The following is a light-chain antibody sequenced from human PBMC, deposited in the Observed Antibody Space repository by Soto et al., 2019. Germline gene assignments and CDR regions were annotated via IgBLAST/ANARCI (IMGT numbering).Light chain of an antibody. Sequence: LTQSPGTLSLSPGDRATLSCRASQSFRGLLAWYQQKPGHAPRLLIYEASTAATGIPSRLSGSGSGTDLTITISSLEHDDFAVYYCQQHSNWPLTFGGGTKVDIK. CDR2: EAS. J-gene: IGKJ4*01. V-gene: IGKV3-11*01. CDR3: QQHSNWPLT. CDR1: QSFRGL.